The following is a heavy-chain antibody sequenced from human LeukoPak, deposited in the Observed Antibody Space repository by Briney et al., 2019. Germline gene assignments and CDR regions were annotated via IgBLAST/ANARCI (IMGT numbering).Heavy chain of an antibody. Sequence: SQTLSLTCAISGDSVSSNSAAWNWIRQSPSRGLERLGRTYYRSKWYNDYAVSVKSRITINPDTSKNQFSLQLNSVTLEDTAVYYCVRGGQGDGYSADDAFDIWGQGTMVTVSS. V-gene: IGHV6-1*01. CDR3: VRGGQGDGYSADDAFDI. J-gene: IGHJ3*02. D-gene: IGHD5-24*01. CDR1: GDSVSSNSAA. CDR2: TYYRSKWYN.